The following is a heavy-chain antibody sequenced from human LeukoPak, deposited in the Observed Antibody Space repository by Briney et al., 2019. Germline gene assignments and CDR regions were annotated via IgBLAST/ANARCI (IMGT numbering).Heavy chain of an antibody. J-gene: IGHJ4*02. D-gene: IGHD3-3*01. CDR2: IYWNDDK. CDR3: AHRLGAYYDFWSGQYFDY. CDR1: GFSLSTSGVG. Sequence: SGPTLVKPTQTLTLTCTFSGFSLSTSGVGVGWIRQPPGKALEWLALIYWNDDKRYSPSLKSRLTTTKDTSKNQVVLTMTNMDPVDTATYYCAHRLGAYYDFWSGQYFDYWGQGTLVTVSS. V-gene: IGHV2-5*01.